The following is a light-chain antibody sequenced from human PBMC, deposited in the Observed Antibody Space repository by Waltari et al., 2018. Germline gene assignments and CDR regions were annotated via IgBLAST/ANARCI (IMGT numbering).Light chain of an antibody. CDR3: QQRGNWPSGYT. J-gene: IGKJ2*01. Sequence: EIVLTQSPATLSLSPWERATLSCRASQSVSSYLVWYQQKPGQAPRLLIYAAAKRATGIPARFSGSGSGTDFTLTISSLEPEDFAVYYCQQRGNWPSGYTFGQGTKLEIK. CDR1: QSVSSY. V-gene: IGKV3-11*01. CDR2: AAA.